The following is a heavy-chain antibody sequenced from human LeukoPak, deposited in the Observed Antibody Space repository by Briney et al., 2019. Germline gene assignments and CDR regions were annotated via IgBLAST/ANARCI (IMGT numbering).Heavy chain of an antibody. D-gene: IGHD6-13*01. CDR3: ARDTAAGPFDY. J-gene: IGHJ4*02. CDR1: GGSISSSSYY. CDR2: IYYSGST. V-gene: IGHV4-39*07. Sequence: PSETLSLTCTVSGGSISSSSYYWGWIRQPPGKGLEWIGSIYYSGSTYYNPSLKSRVTISVDTSKNQFSLKLSSVTAADTAVYYCARDTAAGPFDYWGQGTLVTVSS.